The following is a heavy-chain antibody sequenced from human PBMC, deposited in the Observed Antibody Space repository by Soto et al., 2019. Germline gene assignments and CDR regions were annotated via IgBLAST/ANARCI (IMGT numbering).Heavy chain of an antibody. CDR2: VKSKTDGGTI. Sequence: EVQLVESGGGLVKPGGSLRLSCAASGFTFSNAWMTWVRQAPGTGMEWVGRVKSKTDGGTIDYAAPVKDRFTISRDDSKNTLYLQMNSLKTEDTAVYYCIGTYSSSSMRFDYWVQGTLVTVSS. J-gene: IGHJ4*02. CDR3: IGTYSSSSMRFDY. D-gene: IGHD6-6*01. CDR1: GFTFSNAW. V-gene: IGHV3-15*01.